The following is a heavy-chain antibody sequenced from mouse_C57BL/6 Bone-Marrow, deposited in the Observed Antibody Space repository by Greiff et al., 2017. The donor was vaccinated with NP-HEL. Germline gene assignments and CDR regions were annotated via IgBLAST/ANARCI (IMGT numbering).Heavy chain of an antibody. CDR1: GFTFSSYG. J-gene: IGHJ4*01. V-gene: IGHV5-6*01. CDR2: ISSGGSYT. D-gene: IGHD2-3*01. Sequence: EVQLVESGGDLVKPGGSLKLSCAASGFTFSSYGMSWVRQTPDKRLEWVATISSGGSYTYYPDSVKGRFTISRGNAKNTLYLQMSSLKSEDTAMYYCARAHDGPWGQGTSVTVSS. CDR3: ARAHDGP.